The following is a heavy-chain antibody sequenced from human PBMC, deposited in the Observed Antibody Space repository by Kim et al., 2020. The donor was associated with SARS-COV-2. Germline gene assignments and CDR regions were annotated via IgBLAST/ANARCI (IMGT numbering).Heavy chain of an antibody. J-gene: IGHJ4*02. V-gene: IGHV4-4*02. CDR2: IYHRGST. CDR3: AREGGRCGGSCYVLA. Sequence: SETLSLTCAVSGGSISSSNWWSWVRQPPGKGLEWIGEIYHRGSTNYNPSLKSRVTISVDKSKNQLSLKLSSVTAADTAVYYCAREGGRCGGSCYVLAWGQGTLVTGSS. D-gene: IGHD2-15*01. CDR1: GGSISSSNW.